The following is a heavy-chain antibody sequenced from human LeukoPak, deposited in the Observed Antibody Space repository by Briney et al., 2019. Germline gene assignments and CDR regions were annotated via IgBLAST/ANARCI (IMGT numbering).Heavy chain of an antibody. J-gene: IGHJ4*02. V-gene: IGHV4-39*07. CDR2: IYYSGST. Sequence: SETLSLTCTVSGGSISSSSYYWGWIRQPPGKGLEWIGSIYYSGSTYYNPSLKSRVTISVDTSKNQFSLKLSSVTAADTAVYYCAREEVVVRSYFDYWGQGTLVTVSS. D-gene: IGHD2-2*01. CDR1: GGSISSSSYY. CDR3: AREEVVVRSYFDY.